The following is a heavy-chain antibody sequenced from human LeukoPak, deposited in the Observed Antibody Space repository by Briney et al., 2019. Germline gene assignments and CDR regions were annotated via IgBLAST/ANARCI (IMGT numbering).Heavy chain of an antibody. V-gene: IGHV3-23*01. CDR3: ARDPNGDYIGAFDM. J-gene: IGHJ3*02. CDR2: IRGGGTSE. CDR1: GFTFSAYD. Sequence: GGSLRLSCTASGFTFSAYDMTWVRQAPGKGPEWVSAIRGGGTSEFYADSVKGRFRISRDNSKDTLFLQMNSLRAEDTAVYYCARDPNGDYIGAFDMWGPGIMVTVSS. D-gene: IGHD4-17*01.